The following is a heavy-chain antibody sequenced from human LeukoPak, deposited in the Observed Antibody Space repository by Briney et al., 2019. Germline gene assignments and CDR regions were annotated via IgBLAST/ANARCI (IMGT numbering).Heavy chain of an antibody. CDR2: IKSKTDGGTT. Sequence: GGSLRLSCAASGFTFSNAWMSWVRQAPGKGLEWVGRIKSKTDGGTTDYAAPVKGRFTISRDDSKSTLYLQMNSLKTEDTAVYYCTTDKEAYPFTMIVVVPLGYWGQGTLVTVSS. CDR3: TTDKEAYPFTMIVVVPLGY. D-gene: IGHD3-22*01. CDR1: GFTFSNAW. J-gene: IGHJ4*02. V-gene: IGHV3-15*01.